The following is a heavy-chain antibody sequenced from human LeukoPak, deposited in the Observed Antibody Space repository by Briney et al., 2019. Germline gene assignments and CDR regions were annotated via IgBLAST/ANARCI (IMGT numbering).Heavy chain of an antibody. CDR3: ARAPAIVGATRLDY. D-gene: IGHD1-26*01. J-gene: IGHJ4*02. Sequence: PGGSLRLSCAASGFTFSSCSMNWVRQAPGKGLEWVSYISSSSSTIYYADSVKGRFTISRDNAKNSLYLQMNSLRAEDTAVYYCARAPAIVGATRLDYWGQGTLVTVSS. CDR1: GFTFSSCS. V-gene: IGHV3-48*04. CDR2: ISSSSSTI.